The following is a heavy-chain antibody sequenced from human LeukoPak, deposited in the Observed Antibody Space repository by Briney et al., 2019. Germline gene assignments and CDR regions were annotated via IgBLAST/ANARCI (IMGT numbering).Heavy chain of an antibody. V-gene: IGHV5-51*01. D-gene: IGHD2-2*01. CDR2: IYPGDSDT. J-gene: IGHJ5*02. CDR1: GYSFTTYW. Sequence: GESLKISCKGSGYSFTTYWIGWVRQLPGKGLEWMGIIYPGDSDTRYSPSFQGQVTISADKSISTAYLQWSSLKASDTAMYYCARVVCSSTSCYGLWVAGSDPWGQGTLVTVSS. CDR3: ARVVCSSTSCYGLWVAGSDP.